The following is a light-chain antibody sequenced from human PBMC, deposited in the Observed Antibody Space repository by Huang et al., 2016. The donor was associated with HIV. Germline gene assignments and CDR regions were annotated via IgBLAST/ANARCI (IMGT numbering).Light chain of an antibody. V-gene: IGKV3-15*01. Sequence: ILLTQFPATLSVSPGQRVTLSCRASQSVGGQLAWYQQRPGQAPRLLIYGASTRVPTIPDRLSCSGSGTEFTLTISSLQSEDFAVYYCQQYDTWPPLTFGGGTKV. J-gene: IGKJ4*01. CDR1: QSVGGQ. CDR3: QQYDTWPPLT. CDR2: GAS.